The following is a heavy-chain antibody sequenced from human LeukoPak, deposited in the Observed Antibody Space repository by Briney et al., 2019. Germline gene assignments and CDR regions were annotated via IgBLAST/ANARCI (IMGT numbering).Heavy chain of an antibody. Sequence: GGSLRLSCAASGFTFSSYGMHWVRQAPGKGLEWVGVIWYDGSNKYYADSVKGRFTISRDNSKNTLYLQMNSLRAEDTAVYYCARDGDYYGSGSYYAPEVDYWGQGTLVTVSS. J-gene: IGHJ4*02. CDR2: IWYDGSNK. V-gene: IGHV3-33*01. CDR1: GFTFSSYG. D-gene: IGHD3-10*01. CDR3: ARDGDYYGSGSYYAPEVDY.